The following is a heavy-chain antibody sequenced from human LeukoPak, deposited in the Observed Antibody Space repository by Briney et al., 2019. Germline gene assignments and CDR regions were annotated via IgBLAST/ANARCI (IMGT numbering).Heavy chain of an antibody. Sequence: ASVKVSCKASGYTFTSYYMHWVRQAPGQGLEWMGWINPNSGGTNYAQKFQGRVTMTRDTSISTAYMELSRLRSGDTAVYYCARDRDYYDSSGYDTYAFDIWGQGTMVTVSS. D-gene: IGHD3-22*01. CDR1: GYTFTSYY. CDR3: ARDRDYYDSSGYDTYAFDI. J-gene: IGHJ3*02. V-gene: IGHV1-2*02. CDR2: INPNSGGT.